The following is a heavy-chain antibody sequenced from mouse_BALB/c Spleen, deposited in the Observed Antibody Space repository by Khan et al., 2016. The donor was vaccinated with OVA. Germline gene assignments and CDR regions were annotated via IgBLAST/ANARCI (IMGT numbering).Heavy chain of an antibody. CDR1: GYTFTSYT. D-gene: IGHD2-14*01. J-gene: IGHJ3*01. CDR2: INPSNDYT. CDR3: VRDGAYHRNDGWFAY. Sequence: QVQLQQSGAELARPGASVKMSCKASGYTFTSYTIHWIKKRPGQGLEWIGCINPSNDYTNYNQKFKDKATLTTDKSSTTAYLRLSSLTSNDSAVYNCVRDGAYHRNDGWFAYWGQGTLVTVSA. V-gene: IGHV1-4*01.